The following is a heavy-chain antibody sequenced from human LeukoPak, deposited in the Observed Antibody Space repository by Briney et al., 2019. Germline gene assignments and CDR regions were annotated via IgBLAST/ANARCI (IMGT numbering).Heavy chain of an antibody. CDR2: IYHSGST. J-gene: IGHJ3*02. CDR1: GGSISSGGYY. Sequence: SQTLSLTCTVSGGSISSGGYYWSWIRQPPGKGLEWIGYIYHSGSTYYNPSLKSRVTISVDRSKNQFSLKLSSVTAADTAVYYCASPLGVGATGESAFDIWGQGTMVTVSS. CDR3: ASPLGVGATGESAFDI. V-gene: IGHV4-30-2*01. D-gene: IGHD1-26*01.